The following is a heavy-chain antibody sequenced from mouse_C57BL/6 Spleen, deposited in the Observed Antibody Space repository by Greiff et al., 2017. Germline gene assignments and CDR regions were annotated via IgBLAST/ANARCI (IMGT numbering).Heavy chain of an antibody. J-gene: IGHJ2*01. CDR3: TLYGSSYVDY. CDR2: IDPENGDT. Sequence: EVQLQQSGAELVRSGASVKLSCTASGFNIKDDYMHWVKQRPEQGLEWIGWIDPENGDTEYASKFQGKATITADTSSNTAYLQLSSLTSEDTAVYYCTLYGSSYVDYWGQGTTLTVSS. CDR1: GFNIKDDY. D-gene: IGHD1-1*01. V-gene: IGHV14-4*01.